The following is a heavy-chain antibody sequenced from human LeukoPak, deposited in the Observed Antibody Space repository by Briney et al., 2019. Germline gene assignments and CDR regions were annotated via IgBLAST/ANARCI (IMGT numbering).Heavy chain of an antibody. V-gene: IGHV3-23*01. D-gene: IGHD6-6*01. CDR1: GFTFSSYA. CDR3: AKAGWYSSSCYVDY. J-gene: IGHJ4*02. CDR2: ISGSGGST. Sequence: SGGSLRLSCAASGFTFSSYAMSWVRQAPGKGLEWVSAISGSGGSTYYADSVKGRFTISRDNSKNTLYLQVNSLRAEDTAVYYCAKAGWYSSSCYVDYWGQGTLVTVSS.